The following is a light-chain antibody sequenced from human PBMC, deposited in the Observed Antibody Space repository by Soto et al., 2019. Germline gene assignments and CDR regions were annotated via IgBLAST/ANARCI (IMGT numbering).Light chain of an antibody. V-gene: IGKV1-39*01. CDR2: AAS. Sequence: IRMYLSPSSVSASVRYRVTITCRASQSISFYLNWYQQKPGNAPKVLIYAASNLQTGVPSRFSGSGSGTDFTLTINSLQPEDFATYSCPQSYSTPITSGQGARLEIK. J-gene: IGKJ5*01. CDR3: PQSYSTPIT. CDR1: QSISFY.